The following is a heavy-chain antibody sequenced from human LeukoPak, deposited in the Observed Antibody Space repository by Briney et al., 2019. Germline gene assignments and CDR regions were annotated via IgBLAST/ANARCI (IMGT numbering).Heavy chain of an antibody. CDR2: TYYRSKWYN. Sequence: SQTLSLTSAISGDSVSSTSAGRKWIRQSPSRGLEWLGRTYYRSKWYNDYAVSVKSRITINPDTSKNQFSLQLNSVTPEDTAVYYCARDIAIAGHDASYTCGQGTMVTVSS. CDR3: ARDIAIAGHDASYT. D-gene: IGHD6-13*01. J-gene: IGHJ3*02. CDR1: GDSVSSTSAG. V-gene: IGHV6-1*01.